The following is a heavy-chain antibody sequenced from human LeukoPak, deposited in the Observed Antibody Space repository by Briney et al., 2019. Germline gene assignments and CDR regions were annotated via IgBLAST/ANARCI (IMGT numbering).Heavy chain of an antibody. D-gene: IGHD5-12*01. CDR3: ARGGGLRESDY. J-gene: IGHJ4*02. CDR2: IYYSGST. Sequence: SETLSLTCTVSGGSISSGGYYWSWIRQHPGKGLEWIGYIYYSGSTYYNPSLKSRVTISVDTSKNQFSLKLSSVTAADTGVYYCARGGGLRESDYWGQGTLVTVSS. CDR1: GGSISSGGYY. V-gene: IGHV4-31*03.